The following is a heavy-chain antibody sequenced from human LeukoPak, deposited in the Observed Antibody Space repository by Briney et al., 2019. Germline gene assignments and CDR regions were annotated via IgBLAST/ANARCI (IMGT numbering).Heavy chain of an antibody. CDR1: GFTFSSYA. J-gene: IGHJ3*02. V-gene: IGHV3-23*01. Sequence: AGGSLRLSCAASGFTFSSYAMSWVRQAPGKGLEWVSAISGGGGSTYYADSVKGRFTISRDNPKNTLYLQMNSLRAEDTAVYYCAKDVYSGSLYAFDIWGQGTMVTVSS. D-gene: IGHD3-10*01. CDR3: AKDVYSGSLYAFDI. CDR2: ISGGGGST.